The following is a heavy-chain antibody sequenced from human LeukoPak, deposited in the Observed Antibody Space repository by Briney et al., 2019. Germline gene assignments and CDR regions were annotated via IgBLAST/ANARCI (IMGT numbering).Heavy chain of an antibody. CDR2: IYYSGST. Sequence: PSETLSLTCTVSGGSISSGSYYWGWIRQPPGKGLEWIGSIYYSGSTYYNPSLKSRVTISVDTSKNQFSLKLSSVTAADAAVYYCARVGVGSYDLMNWFDPWGQGTLVTVSS. CDR1: GGSISSGSYY. V-gene: IGHV4-39*07. J-gene: IGHJ5*02. D-gene: IGHD3-16*01. CDR3: ARVGVGSYDLMNWFDP.